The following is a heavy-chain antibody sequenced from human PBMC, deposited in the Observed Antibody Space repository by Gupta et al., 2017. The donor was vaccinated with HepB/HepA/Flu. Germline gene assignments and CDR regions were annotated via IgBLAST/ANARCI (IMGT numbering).Heavy chain of an antibody. V-gene: IGHV4-39*01. Sequence: QLQLQESGPGLVKPSETLSLTCTVSGGSISSSSYHWGWIRQPPGKGLEWIGSIYYSGSTYYNPSLKSRVTISVDTSKNQFSLKLSSVTAADTAVYYCARHGWLQFFLYWGQGTLVTVSS. D-gene: IGHD5-24*01. CDR3: ARHGWLQFFLY. CDR2: IYYSGST. CDR1: GGSISSSSYH. J-gene: IGHJ4*02.